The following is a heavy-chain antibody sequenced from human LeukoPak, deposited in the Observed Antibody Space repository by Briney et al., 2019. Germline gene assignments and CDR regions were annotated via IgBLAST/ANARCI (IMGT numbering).Heavy chain of an antibody. CDR1: GGSISSGGYS. J-gene: IGHJ3*02. CDR3: ARAGYSSGWYAFDI. Sequence: PSQTLSLTCAVSGGSISSGGYSWRWVRQPPGKGLEWIGYIYHSGSTHYNPSLKSRVTISVDRSKNQFSLKLSSVTAADTAVYYCARAGYSSGWYAFDIWGQGTMVTVSS. V-gene: IGHV4-30-2*01. CDR2: IYHSGST. D-gene: IGHD6-19*01.